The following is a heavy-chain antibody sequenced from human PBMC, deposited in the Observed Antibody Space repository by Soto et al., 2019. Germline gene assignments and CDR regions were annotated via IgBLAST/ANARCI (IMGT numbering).Heavy chain of an antibody. CDR1: GVSISSGNW. Sequence: SETLSLTCAVSGVSISSGNWWTGVRQTPQRGLEYIGEIFHDGTANYYPSFERRVAISVDTSKNQFSLKLTSVTAADTAIYFCARLVYDTRLNYMYFDFWGQGALVTVSS. V-gene: IGHV4-4*02. CDR2: IFHDGTA. D-gene: IGHD2-8*01. J-gene: IGHJ4*02. CDR3: ARLVYDTRLNYMYFDF.